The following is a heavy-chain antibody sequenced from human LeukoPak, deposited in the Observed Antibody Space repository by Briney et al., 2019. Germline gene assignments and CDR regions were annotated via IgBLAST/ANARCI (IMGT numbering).Heavy chain of an antibody. J-gene: IGHJ5*02. Sequence: SQTLSLTCTVSGGSISSGGYYWSWIRQHPGKGLEWIGYIYYSGSTYYNPSLKSRVTISVDTSKNQFSLKLSSVTAADTAVYYCARDPYGEGHNWFDPWGQGTLVTVSS. V-gene: IGHV4-31*03. D-gene: IGHD4-17*01. CDR2: IYYSGST. CDR1: GGSISSGGYY. CDR3: ARDPYGEGHNWFDP.